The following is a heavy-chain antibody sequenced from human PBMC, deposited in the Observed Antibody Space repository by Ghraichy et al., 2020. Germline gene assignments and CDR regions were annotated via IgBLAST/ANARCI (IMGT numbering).Heavy chain of an antibody. J-gene: IGHJ4*02. CDR2: IKVDGSVK. V-gene: IGHV3-7*01. D-gene: IGHD3-10*01. CDR3: ARAGTMAPETLDY. Sequence: GGSLRLSSAPSGFTFSNYWMSWVRQAPGKGLEWVGHIKVDGSVKNYVDSVKGRFSISRDNAKNSVDLRMNSLTAEDTAVYYCARAGTMAPETLDYWGQGTLVTVSS. CDR1: GFTFSNYW.